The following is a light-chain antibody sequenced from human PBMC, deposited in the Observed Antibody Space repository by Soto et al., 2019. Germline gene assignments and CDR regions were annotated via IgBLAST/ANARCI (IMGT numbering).Light chain of an antibody. J-gene: IGKJ5*01. CDR3: QQSDSTLLT. V-gene: IGKV1-39*01. Sequence: DIQMTQSPSSLSASVEDRVTITCRASQTIRNYLTWYQHKPGKAPRFLIYASSSLRGGVSSKFSGSGSGTDFTLTISSLQPEDFATYFCQQSDSTLLTFGQGTRLEI. CDR2: ASS. CDR1: QTIRNY.